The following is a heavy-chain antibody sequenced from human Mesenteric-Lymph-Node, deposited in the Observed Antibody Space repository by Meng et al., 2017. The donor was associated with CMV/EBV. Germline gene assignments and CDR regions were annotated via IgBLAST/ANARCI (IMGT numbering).Heavy chain of an antibody. V-gene: IGHV1-24*01. Sequence: CTVAGYSLTELSMHWVRQAPGKGVEWMGGFDPEDGETIYAQKVQGRVTITKDTSKNQVVLTMTNMDPVDTATYYCAHSSNWNDILVNPWGQGTLVTVSS. J-gene: IGHJ5*02. D-gene: IGHD1-1*01. CDR3: AHSSNWNDILVNP. CDR2: FDPEDGET. CDR1: GYSLTELS.